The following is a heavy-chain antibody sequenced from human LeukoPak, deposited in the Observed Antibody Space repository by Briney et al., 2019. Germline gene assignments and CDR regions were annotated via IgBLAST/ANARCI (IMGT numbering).Heavy chain of an antibody. Sequence: SSQTLSLTCTVSGGSISSGSYYWSWIRQPAGKGLERIGRIYTSGSTNYNPSLKSRVTISVDTSKNQFSLKLSSVTAADTAVYYCARLYVDTATAYYYYYMDVWGKGTTVTISS. CDR2: IYTSGST. D-gene: IGHD5-18*01. CDR1: GGSISSGSYY. V-gene: IGHV4-61*02. CDR3: ARLYVDTATAYYYYYMDV. J-gene: IGHJ6*03.